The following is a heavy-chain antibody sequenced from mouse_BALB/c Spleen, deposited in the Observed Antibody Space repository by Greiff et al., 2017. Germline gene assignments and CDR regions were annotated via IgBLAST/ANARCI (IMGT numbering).Heavy chain of an antibody. V-gene: IGHV1-7*01. J-gene: IGHJ3*01. Sequence: QVHVKQSGAELAKPGASVKMSCKASGYTFTSYWMHWVKQRPGQGLEWIGYINPSTGYTEYNQKFKDKATLTADKSSSTAYMQLSSLTSEDSAVYYCARAFITTATAWFAYWGQGTLVTVSA. CDR2: INPSTGYT. CDR1: GYTFTSYW. D-gene: IGHD1-2*01. CDR3: ARAFITTATAWFAY.